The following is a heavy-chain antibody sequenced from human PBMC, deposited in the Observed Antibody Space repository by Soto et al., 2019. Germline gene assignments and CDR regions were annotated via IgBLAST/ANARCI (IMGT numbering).Heavy chain of an antibody. CDR2: MNPNSGNT. J-gene: IGHJ6*02. D-gene: IGHD3-22*01. V-gene: IGHV1-8*01. CDR1: GYTFTSYD. CDR3: ARGFRFAYDSSGYYVYYGMDV. Sequence: QVQLVQSGAEVKKPGASVKVSCKASGYTFTSYDINWVRQATGQGLEWMGWMNPNSGNTGYAQKFQGRVTMTRNTSISTAYMELSSLRSEDTAVYYCARGFRFAYDSSGYYVYYGMDVWGQGTTVTVSS.